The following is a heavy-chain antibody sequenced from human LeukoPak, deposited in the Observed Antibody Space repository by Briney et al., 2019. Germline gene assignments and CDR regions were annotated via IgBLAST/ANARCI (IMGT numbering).Heavy chain of an antibody. J-gene: IGHJ4*02. Sequence: SQTLSLTCAVSGGSISSGGYSWSWIRQPPGKGLEWIGYIYYSGSTYYNPSLKSRVTISVDTSKNQFSLKLSSVTAADTAVYYCARGLGIAVTGRWYFDYWGQGTLVTVSS. D-gene: IGHD6-19*01. CDR3: ARGLGIAVTGRWYFDY. CDR1: GGSISSGGYS. V-gene: IGHV4-30-4*07. CDR2: IYYSGST.